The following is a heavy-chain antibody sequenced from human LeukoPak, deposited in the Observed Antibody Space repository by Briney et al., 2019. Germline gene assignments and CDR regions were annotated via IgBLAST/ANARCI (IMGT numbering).Heavy chain of an antibody. D-gene: IGHD5-24*01. J-gene: IGHJ4*02. Sequence: PGGSLRLSCAASGFTFSSYSMNWVRQAPGKGLEWVSSISSSSSYIYYADSVKGRFTISRDNAKNSLYLQMNSLRAEDTAVYYCARGFRAEMATIAYWGQGTLVTVSS. V-gene: IGHV3-21*01. CDR1: GFTFSSYS. CDR3: ARGFRAEMATIAY. CDR2: ISSSSSYI.